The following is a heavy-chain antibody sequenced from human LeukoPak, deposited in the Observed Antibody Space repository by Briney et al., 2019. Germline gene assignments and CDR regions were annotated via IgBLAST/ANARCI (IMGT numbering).Heavy chain of an antibody. CDR3: ARDLLSAADY. J-gene: IGHJ4*02. Sequence: GGSLRLSCAASGFTVSNNYMSWVRQAPGKGLEWVSVIYSGGSTYYADSVKGRFTFSRDKSKNMLLLQMNSLRAEDTAVYYCARDLLSAADYWGQGTLVTVSS. D-gene: IGHD3-10*01. CDR2: IYSGGST. CDR1: GFTVSNNY. V-gene: IGHV3-66*01.